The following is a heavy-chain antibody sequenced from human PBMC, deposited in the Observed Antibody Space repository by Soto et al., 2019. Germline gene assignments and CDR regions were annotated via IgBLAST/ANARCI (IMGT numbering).Heavy chain of an antibody. CDR2: ISGSGGST. CDR3: ARRTAIIVGDTGHYYYYGMDV. D-gene: IGHD1-26*01. V-gene: IGHV3-23*01. J-gene: IGHJ6*02. Sequence: GGSLRLSCAASGFTFSSYAMSWVRQAPGKGLEWVSAISGSGGSTYYADPGKGRFTISRDNSKNTLYLQMNSLRAEETAVYYCARRTAIIVGDTGHYYYYGMDVWGQGTTVTVSS. CDR1: GFTFSSYA.